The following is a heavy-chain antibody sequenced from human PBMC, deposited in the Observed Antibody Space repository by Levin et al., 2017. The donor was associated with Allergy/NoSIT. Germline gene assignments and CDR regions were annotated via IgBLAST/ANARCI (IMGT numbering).Heavy chain of an antibody. CDR2: ISGSGGST. CDR3: AKDRVITFGGVIVSPNYFDY. Sequence: GGSLRLSCAASGFTFSSYAMSWVRQAPGKGLEWVSAISGSGGSTYYADSVKGRFTISRDNSKNTLYLQMNSLRAEDTAVYYCAKDRVITFGGVIVSPNYFDYWGQGTLVTVSS. V-gene: IGHV3-23*01. D-gene: IGHD3-16*02. J-gene: IGHJ4*02. CDR1: GFTFSSYA.